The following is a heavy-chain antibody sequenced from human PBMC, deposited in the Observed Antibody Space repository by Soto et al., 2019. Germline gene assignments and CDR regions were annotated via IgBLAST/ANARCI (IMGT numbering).Heavy chain of an antibody. CDR1: GGTFSSYT. D-gene: IGHD1-20*01. J-gene: IGHJ4*02. CDR2: IIPILGIA. V-gene: IGHV1-69*02. CDR3: ASDGYNWNDVNY. Sequence: QVQLVQSGAEVKKPGSSVKVSCKASGGTFSSYTISWVRQAPGQGLEWMGRIIPILGIANYAQKFQGRVTIXAXXSTSTAYMELSSLRSEDTAVYYCASDGYNWNDVNYWGQGTLVTVSS.